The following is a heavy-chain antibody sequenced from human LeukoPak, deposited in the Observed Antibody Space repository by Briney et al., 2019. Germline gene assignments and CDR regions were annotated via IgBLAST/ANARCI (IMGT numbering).Heavy chain of an antibody. D-gene: IGHD5-18*01. V-gene: IGHV3-9*01. CDR3: AKAVLGGYSYGQMDY. J-gene: IGHJ4*02. CDR1: GFTFDDYA. CDR2: ISWNSGSI. Sequence: GGSLRLSCAASGFTFDDYAMHWVRQAPGKGLEWVSGISWNSGSIGYADSVKGRFTISRDNAKNSLYLQMNSLRAEDTALYYCAKAVLGGYSYGQMDYWGQGTLVTVSS.